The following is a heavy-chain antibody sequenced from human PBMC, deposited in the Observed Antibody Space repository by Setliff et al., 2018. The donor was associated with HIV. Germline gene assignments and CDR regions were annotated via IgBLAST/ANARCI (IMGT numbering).Heavy chain of an antibody. Sequence: ASVKVSCKVSGYTLTELSIHWVRQAPGKGLEWMGGFDPQYDKTFYAQKFQGRVTMSEDTSTDTAYMELSNLRSEDTAVYYCATRAYDSRGYLRSRVSGAAFDIWGQGTMVTVSS. D-gene: IGHD3-22*01. CDR3: ATRAYDSRGYLRSRVSGAAFDI. J-gene: IGHJ3*02. CDR2: FDPQYDKT. CDR1: GYTLTELS. V-gene: IGHV1-24*01.